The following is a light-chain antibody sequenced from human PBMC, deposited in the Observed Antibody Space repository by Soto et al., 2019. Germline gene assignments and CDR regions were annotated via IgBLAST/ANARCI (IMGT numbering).Light chain of an antibody. J-gene: IGLJ1*01. Sequence: QSALTQPASVSGSPGQSITISCTGTSSDVAGYNYVSWYQQHLNKAPKFMIYDVTNRPSGVSNRFSGSKSGNTASLTISGLQTEDEADYYCSSYTSSSTYVFGTGTKLTVL. CDR2: DVT. CDR3: SSYTSSSTYV. CDR1: SSDVAGYNY. V-gene: IGLV2-14*01.